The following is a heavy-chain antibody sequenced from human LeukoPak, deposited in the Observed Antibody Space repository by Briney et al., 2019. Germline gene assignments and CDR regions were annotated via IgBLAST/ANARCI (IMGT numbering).Heavy chain of an antibody. CDR1: GFTFSSYG. CDR3: AKFQGGYNVGDAFDM. D-gene: IGHD5-24*01. V-gene: IGHV3-30*18. Sequence: GGSLRLACAASGFTFSSYGMHWVRQAPGKGLEWVAIISYDGSNKFYADSVKGRFTISRDNSKNTLYLQMNSLTAEDTAVYYCAKFQGGYNVGDAFDMWGQGTMVTVSS. CDR2: ISYDGSNK. J-gene: IGHJ3*02.